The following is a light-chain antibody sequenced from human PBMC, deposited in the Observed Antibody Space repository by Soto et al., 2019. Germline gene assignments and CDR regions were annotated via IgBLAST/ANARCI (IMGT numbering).Light chain of an antibody. CDR1: QSISGNY. V-gene: IGKV3-20*01. CDR2: GAS. J-gene: IGKJ1*01. CDR3: QQYGSAVWT. Sequence: EILMTLSTVTLTFSSGESVTLACRPSQSISGNYLAWYQQKPGQAPRLLIYGASSRATGIPYRFSGSGSGTDFTLTLSRLEPEAFAAYYCQQYGSAVWTFGQGTKVDIK.